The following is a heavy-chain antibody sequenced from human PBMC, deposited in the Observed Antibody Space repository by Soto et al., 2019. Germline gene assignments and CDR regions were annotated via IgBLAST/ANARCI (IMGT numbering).Heavy chain of an antibody. CDR2: ISYDGSNK. V-gene: IGHV3-30*18. J-gene: IGHJ6*03. CDR1: GFTFSSYG. CDR3: AKDSGGYDFWSGYYNYYYYYYYMDV. Sequence: GGSLRLSCAASGFTFSSYGMHWVRQAPGKGLEWVAVISYDGSNKYYADSVKGRFTISRDNSKNTLYLQMNSLRAEDTAVYYCAKDSGGYDFWSGYYNYYYYYYYMDVWGKGTTVTVSS. D-gene: IGHD3-3*01.